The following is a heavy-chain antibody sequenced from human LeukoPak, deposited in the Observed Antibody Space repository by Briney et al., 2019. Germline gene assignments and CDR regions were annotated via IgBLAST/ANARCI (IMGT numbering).Heavy chain of an antibody. Sequence: SETLSLTCAVYGGSFSGYYWSWIRQPPGKGLEWIGEINHSGSTNYNPSLKSRVTISVDTSKNQFSLKLSSVTAADTAVYYCARQSGISSFYYYYGMDVWGQGTTVTVSS. V-gene: IGHV4-34*01. CDR1: GGSFSGYY. D-gene: IGHD6-13*01. J-gene: IGHJ6*02. CDR3: ARQSGISSFYYYYGMDV. CDR2: INHSGST.